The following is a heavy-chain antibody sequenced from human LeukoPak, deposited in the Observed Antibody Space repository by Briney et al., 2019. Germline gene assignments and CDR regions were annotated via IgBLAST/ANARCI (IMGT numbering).Heavy chain of an antibody. CDR2: ISYDGSNK. J-gene: IGHJ6*02. CDR1: GFTFSSYG. D-gene: IGHD3-10*01. Sequence: GRSLRLACAASGFTFSSYGMHWVRQAPGKGLEWVAVISYDGSNKYYADSVKGRFTISRDNSKNTLYLQMNSLRAEDTAVYYCAKDGVEGFTMVRGVIIRGDYYYGMDIWGQGTTVTVSS. V-gene: IGHV3-30*18. CDR3: AKDGVEGFTMVRGVIIRGDYYYGMDI.